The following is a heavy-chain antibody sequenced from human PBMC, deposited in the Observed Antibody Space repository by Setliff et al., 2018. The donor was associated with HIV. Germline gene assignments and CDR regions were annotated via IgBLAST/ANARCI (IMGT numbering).Heavy chain of an antibody. J-gene: IGHJ6*03. CDR2: INPNSGGT. Sequence: GASVKVSCKASGYIFSDYYIHWVRQTPGQGLEWMGRINPNSGGTDYAQKFQGRVTMTRNTSISTAYMELSSLTSEDTAVYYCARGRAGDFYYYYHMDVWGKGTTVTVSS. CDR3: ARGRAGDFYYYYHMDV. CDR1: GYIFSDYY. V-gene: IGHV1-2*06. D-gene: IGHD1-26*01.